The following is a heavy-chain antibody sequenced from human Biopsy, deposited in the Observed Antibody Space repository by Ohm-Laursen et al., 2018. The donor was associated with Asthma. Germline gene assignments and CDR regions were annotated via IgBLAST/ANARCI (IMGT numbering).Heavy chain of an antibody. V-gene: IGHV3-30*03. D-gene: IGHD3-22*01. J-gene: IGHJ3*02. CDR2: VSSDGHNK. Sequence: SLRLSCAASGFVFSQCGMHWVRRGPGKGLEWVALVSSDGHNKYYEDSVKGRFTISRDNSRNRLYLQINRLTVEDSAVYFCARQSGQDYGDSSGFDIWGQGTKVAVSS. CDR3: ARQSGQDYGDSSGFDI. CDR1: GFVFSQCG.